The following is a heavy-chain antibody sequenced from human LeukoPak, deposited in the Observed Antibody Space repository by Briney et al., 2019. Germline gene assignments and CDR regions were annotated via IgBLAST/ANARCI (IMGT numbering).Heavy chain of an antibody. CDR1: GFTFSNYA. D-gene: IGHD3-22*01. V-gene: IGHV3-23*01. Sequence: GGSLRLSCAASGFTFSNYAMSWVRQAPGKGLEWVSTISGSGDYTYYADSVKGRFTISRDNSKNTLYLQMNSLRAEDTAVYYCAKEVGYDSSGYDDYWGQGTLVTVSS. CDR2: ISGSGDYT. J-gene: IGHJ4*02. CDR3: AKEVGYDSSGYDDY.